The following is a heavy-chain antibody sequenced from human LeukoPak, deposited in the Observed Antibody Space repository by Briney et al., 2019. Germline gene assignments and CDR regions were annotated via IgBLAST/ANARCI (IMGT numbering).Heavy chain of an antibody. J-gene: IGHJ4*02. Sequence: SEILSLTCTVSGGSITSSSSYWGWIRQPPGKGREWVGTVHYSGSTYYNPSLKSRVTISVDTSKNHFSLKLSSVTAADTAVYYCARLRSGTYCFDNWGQGTLVTVSS. CDR3: ARLRSGTYCFDN. CDR2: VHYSGST. D-gene: IGHD1-26*01. CDR1: GGSITSSSSY. V-gene: IGHV4-39*02.